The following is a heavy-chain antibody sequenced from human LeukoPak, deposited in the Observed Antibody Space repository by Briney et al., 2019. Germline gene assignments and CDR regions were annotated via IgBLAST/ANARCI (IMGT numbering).Heavy chain of an antibody. CDR1: GFTFSSYA. V-gene: IGHV3-23*01. D-gene: IGHD1-26*01. Sequence: GGSLRLSCAASGFTFSSYAMSWVRQAPGKGLEWVATISGSDGRTYYADSVRGRFTISRDNSKNTLYLQMNSLRAEDTAVYYFAKEGSYSAFDYWGQGTLVTVSS. CDR3: AKEGSYSAFDY. CDR2: ISGSDGRT. J-gene: IGHJ4*02.